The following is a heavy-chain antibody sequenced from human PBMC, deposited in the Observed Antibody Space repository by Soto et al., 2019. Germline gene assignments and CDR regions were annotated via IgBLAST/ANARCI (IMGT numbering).Heavy chain of an antibody. CDR2: ISYDGSNK. V-gene: IGHV3-30*04. CDR1: GFTFSSYA. Sequence: GGSLRLSCAASGFTFSSYAMHWVRQAPGKGLEWVAVISYDGSNKYYADSVKGRFTISRDNSKNTLYLQMNSLRAEDTAVCYCARDPLSGGGYYDSSGYFDYWGQGTLVTVSS. D-gene: IGHD3-22*01. J-gene: IGHJ4*02. CDR3: ARDPLSGGGYYDSSGYFDY.